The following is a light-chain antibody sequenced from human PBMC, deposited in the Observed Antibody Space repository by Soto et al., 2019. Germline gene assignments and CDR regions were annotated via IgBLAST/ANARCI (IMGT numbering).Light chain of an antibody. CDR3: QQYGASPWP. CDR2: DTS. J-gene: IGKJ1*01. Sequence: EVALTQSPGTLSLSPGERATLSCRASQSVSSSHLAWYQQKRGQAPRLLIYDTSTRATGIPDRFSGSGSGTDFTRPISRLEPEDFAVYHCQQYGASPWPFGQATKVEVK. V-gene: IGKV3-20*01. CDR1: QSVSSSH.